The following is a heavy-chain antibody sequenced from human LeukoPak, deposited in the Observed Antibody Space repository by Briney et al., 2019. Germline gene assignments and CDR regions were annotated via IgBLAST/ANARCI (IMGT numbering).Heavy chain of an antibody. CDR1: GGSISSYY. Sequence: SQTLSLTCTVSGGSISSYYWSWIRQPAGKGLEWIGRIYTSGSTNYNPSLKSRVTMSVDTSKNQFSLKLSSVTAADTAVYYCAREGSYGYYYYGMDVWGQGTTVTVSS. D-gene: IGHD5-18*01. V-gene: IGHV4-4*07. CDR2: IYTSGST. J-gene: IGHJ6*02. CDR3: AREGSYGYYYYGMDV.